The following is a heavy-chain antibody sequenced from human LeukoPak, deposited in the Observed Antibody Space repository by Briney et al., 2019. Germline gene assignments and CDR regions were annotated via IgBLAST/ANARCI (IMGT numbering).Heavy chain of an antibody. V-gene: IGHV3-23*01. J-gene: IGHJ4*02. CDR1: GFTFRNYG. Sequence: GRSLRLSCAASGFTFRNYGMHWVRQAPGKGLEWVSAISGSGGSTYYADSVKGRFTISRDNSKNTLYLQMNSLRAEDTAVYYCAKDLDSSGTRYYFDYWGQGTLVTVSS. CDR3: AKDLDSSGTRYYFDY. D-gene: IGHD3-22*01. CDR2: ISGSGGST.